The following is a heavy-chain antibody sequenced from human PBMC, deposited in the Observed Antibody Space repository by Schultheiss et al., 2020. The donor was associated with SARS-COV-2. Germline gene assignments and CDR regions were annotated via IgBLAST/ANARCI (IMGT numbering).Heavy chain of an antibody. Sequence: GGSLRLSCAASGFTVSSNYMSWVRQAPGKGLEWVSVIYSGGSTYYADSVKGRFTISRDNSKNTLYLQMNSLRAEDTAVYYCARARGSGWTPHFGYWGQGTLVTVSS. CDR3: ARARGSGWTPHFGY. D-gene: IGHD6-19*01. J-gene: IGHJ4*02. CDR2: IYSGGST. V-gene: IGHV3-53*01. CDR1: GFTVSSNY.